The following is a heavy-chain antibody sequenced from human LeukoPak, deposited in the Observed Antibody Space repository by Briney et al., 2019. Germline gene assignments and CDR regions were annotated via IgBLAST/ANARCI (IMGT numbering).Heavy chain of an antibody. V-gene: IGHV4-39*07. CDR1: GGPISSSSYY. J-gene: IGHJ6*03. CDR3: ARAYGDPYYYYYYYMDV. Sequence: SETLSLTCTVSGGPISSSSYYWGWIRQPPGKGLEWIGSIYYSGSTYYNPSLKSRVTISVDTSKNQFSLKLSSVTAADTAVYYCARAYGDPYYYYYYYMDVWGKGTTVTVSS. CDR2: IYYSGST. D-gene: IGHD4-17*01.